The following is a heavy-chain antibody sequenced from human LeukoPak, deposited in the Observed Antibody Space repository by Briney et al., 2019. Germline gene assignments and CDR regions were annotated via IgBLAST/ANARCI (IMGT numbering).Heavy chain of an antibody. CDR1: GFTFSSYA. Sequence: GGSLRLSCAASGFTFSSYAMCWVRQAPGKGLEWVSAISGSGGSTYYADSVKGRFTISRDNSKNTLYLQMNSLRAEDTAVYYCAKDFYYGSGNYYPSNYFDYWGQGTLVTVSS. V-gene: IGHV3-23*01. CDR3: AKDFYYGSGNYYPSNYFDY. D-gene: IGHD3-10*01. J-gene: IGHJ4*02. CDR2: ISGSGGST.